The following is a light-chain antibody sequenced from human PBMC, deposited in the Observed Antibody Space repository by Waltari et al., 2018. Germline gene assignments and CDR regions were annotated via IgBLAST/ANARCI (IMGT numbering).Light chain of an antibody. CDR2: AYG. J-gene: IGLJ3*02. CDR3: QSYDSALSAV. V-gene: IGLV1-40*01. CDR1: SSNIGAGYD. Sequence: QPVLPQPPSVPGAPGQPVLIPRGRSSSNIGAGYDVPWYPQLPGAATKLLTYAYGGRPPGLPDRFYGSKSGSYASRAINGLQPEDEADYYCQSYDSALSAVFGGGTQVTVL.